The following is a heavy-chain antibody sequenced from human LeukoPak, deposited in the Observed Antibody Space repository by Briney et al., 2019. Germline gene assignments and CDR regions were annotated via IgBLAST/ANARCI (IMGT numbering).Heavy chain of an antibody. Sequence: AGGSLRLSCAASGFTFSSYSMNWVRQAPGKGLEWVSAISGSGGSTYYADSVKGRFTISRDNSKNTLYLQMNSLRAEDTAVYYCAKEMGYCSSTSCYMVVEGSYGMDVWGQGTTVTVSS. J-gene: IGHJ6*02. CDR3: AKEMGYCSSTSCYMVVEGSYGMDV. CDR1: GFTFSSYS. V-gene: IGHV3-23*01. D-gene: IGHD2-2*02. CDR2: ISGSGGST.